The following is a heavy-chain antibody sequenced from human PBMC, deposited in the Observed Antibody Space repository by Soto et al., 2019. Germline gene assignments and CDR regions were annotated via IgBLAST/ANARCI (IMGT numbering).Heavy chain of an antibody. D-gene: IGHD2-8*01. CDR2: ISSSGSTI. CDR1: GFTFSSYE. Sequence: GGSLRLSCAASGFTFSSYEMNWVRQAPGKGLEWVSYISSSGSTIYYADSVKGRFTISRDNAKNSLYLQMNSLRAEDTAVYYCARINGGRYYYGMDVWGQGTTVTVSS. CDR3: ARINGGRYYYGMDV. J-gene: IGHJ6*02. V-gene: IGHV3-48*03.